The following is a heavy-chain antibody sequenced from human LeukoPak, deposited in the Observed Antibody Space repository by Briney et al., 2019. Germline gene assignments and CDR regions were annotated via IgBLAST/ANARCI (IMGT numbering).Heavy chain of an antibody. CDR2: ISGSDSST. CDR1: GFTFSSYA. CDR3: ARSVAGHEGPFDY. D-gene: IGHD6-19*01. J-gene: IGHJ4*02. Sequence: GGSLRLSCAASGFTFSSYAMSWARQAPGKALEWVSAISGSDSSTHYADSVKARFTISRDNSKNTLYLQMNSLRAEDTAVYYCARSVAGHEGPFDYWGQGTLVTVSS. V-gene: IGHV3-23*01.